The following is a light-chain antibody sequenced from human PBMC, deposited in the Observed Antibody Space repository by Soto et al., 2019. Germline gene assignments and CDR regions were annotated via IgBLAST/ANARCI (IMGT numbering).Light chain of an antibody. J-gene: IGKJ3*01. Sequence: EIVMTQSPATLSLSPGERATLSCRASQRVSSNLAWYQQKPVQAPRLLIYGASTRATGIPARFSGSGSGTEFTLTISSLQSEDFAVYYWQQYNNWPFSFGPGTNVDIK. V-gene: IGKV3-15*01. CDR3: QQYNNWPFS. CDR1: QRVSSN. CDR2: GAS.